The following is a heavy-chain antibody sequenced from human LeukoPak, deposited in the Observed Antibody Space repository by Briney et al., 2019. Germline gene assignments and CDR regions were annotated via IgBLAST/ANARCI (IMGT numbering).Heavy chain of an antibody. V-gene: IGHV3-7*03. J-gene: IGHJ5*02. CDR3: ARDLPTAYEFDP. Sequence: GGSLRLSCAASGFTLNRYWMSWVRQAPGKGLEWVANINEDGGERHYVDSVKGRFTISRDNAKNSLYLQMNSLRAEDTAVYYCARDLPTAYEFDPWGQGTLVTVSS. CDR2: INEDGGER. D-gene: IGHD5-12*01. CDR1: GFTLNRYW.